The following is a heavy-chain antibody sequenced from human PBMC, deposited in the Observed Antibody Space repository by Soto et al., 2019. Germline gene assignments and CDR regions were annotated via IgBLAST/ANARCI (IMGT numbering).Heavy chain of an antibody. V-gene: IGHV4-30-2*01. Sequence: SETLSLTCSVSVGSISSGGYSWSWIRQPPGKGLEWIGYIYHSGSTYYNPSLKSRVTISVDRSKNQFSLKLSSVTAADTAVYYCARSQGGSSCVTFDYCGQGMLVTV. J-gene: IGHJ4*02. CDR3: ARSQGGSSCVTFDY. CDR1: VGSISSGGYS. D-gene: IGHD6-13*01. CDR2: IYHSGST.